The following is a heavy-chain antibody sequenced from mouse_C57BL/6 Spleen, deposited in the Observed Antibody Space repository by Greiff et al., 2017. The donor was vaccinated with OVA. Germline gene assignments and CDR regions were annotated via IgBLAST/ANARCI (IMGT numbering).Heavy chain of an antibody. CDR2: IHPNSGST. D-gene: IGHD1-1*01. J-gene: IGHJ4*01. CDR1: GYTFTSYW. CDR3: ARRGFITTVVATNYYAMDY. V-gene: IGHV1-64*01. Sequence: VQLQQPGAELVKPGASVKLSCKASGYTFTSYWMHWVKQRPGQGLEWIGMIHPNSGSTNYNEKFKSKATLTVDKSSSTAYMQLSSLTSEDSAVYYCARRGFITTVVATNYYAMDYWGQGTSVTVSS.